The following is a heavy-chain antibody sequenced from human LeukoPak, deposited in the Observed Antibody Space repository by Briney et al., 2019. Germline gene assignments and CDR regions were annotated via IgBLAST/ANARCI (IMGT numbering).Heavy chain of an antibody. J-gene: IGHJ4*02. CDR3: ATWRTAKTGFDY. Sequence: SETLSLTCTVSGGSISNNNYYWAWIRQPPGKGLECIGSIYYSGSPYYNPSLKSRVTISVDTSKNQFSLRLSSVTAADTTVYYCATWRTAKTGFDYWGQGTLVTVSS. CDR2: IYYSGSP. V-gene: IGHV4-39*01. D-gene: IGHD1-1*01. CDR1: GGSISNNNYY.